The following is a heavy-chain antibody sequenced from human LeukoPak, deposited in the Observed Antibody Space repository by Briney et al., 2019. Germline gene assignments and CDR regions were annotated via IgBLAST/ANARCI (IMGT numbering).Heavy chain of an antibody. Sequence: PGGTLRLSCVASGLNFDDSAMHWVRQAPGKGLEWVSLISADAGSTFSADTVKGRFSISRDNSKNSLYLQMNSLRSEDTAMYYCAKETGKFDYWGQGTLVAVSS. J-gene: IGHJ4*02. CDR3: AKETGKFDY. CDR1: GLNFDDSA. CDR2: ISADAGST. V-gene: IGHV3-43*02.